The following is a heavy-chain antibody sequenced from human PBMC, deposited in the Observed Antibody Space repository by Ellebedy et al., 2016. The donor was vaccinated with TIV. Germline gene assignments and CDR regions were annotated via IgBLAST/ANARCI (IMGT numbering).Heavy chain of an antibody. J-gene: IGHJ5*02. CDR2: INPTGGST. V-gene: IGHV1-46*01. CDR1: GYTFTSHY. CDR3: ARDNSDSNRAWWFDP. D-gene: IGHD6-13*01. Sequence: ASVKVSCXASGYTFTSHYMHWLRQAPGQGLEWMGLINPTGGSTNYAQKFQGRVTLTRDTSTSTDYMELSSLTSEDTAVYYCARDNSDSNRAWWFDPWGQGTLVTVSS.